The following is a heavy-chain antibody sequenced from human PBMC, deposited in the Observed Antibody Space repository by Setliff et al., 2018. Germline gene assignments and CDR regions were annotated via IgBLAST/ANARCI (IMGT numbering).Heavy chain of an antibody. CDR2: IYHNEST. CDR1: GASISSVNL. CDR3: ASLGGATRFTGFDS. Sequence: PSETLSLTCAVSGASISSVNLWSWVRQPPGKGLEWIGEIYHNESTNFNPSLESRVTLSIDKSKNEFSLNVTSVTAADTAVYYCASLGGATRFTGFDSWGQGILVTVSS. V-gene: IGHV4-4*02. J-gene: IGHJ4*02. D-gene: IGHD1-26*01.